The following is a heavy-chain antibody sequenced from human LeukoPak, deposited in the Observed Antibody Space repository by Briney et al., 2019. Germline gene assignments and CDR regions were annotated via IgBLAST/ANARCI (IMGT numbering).Heavy chain of an antibody. V-gene: IGHV3-11*04. CDR3: ARYYCTSNSCHPMYYFDS. J-gene: IGHJ4*02. D-gene: IGHD2-2*01. Sequence: PGGSLRLSCEASGFIFSDYYMSWIRQAPGKGLELVSHITSGGSMTYYRESVKGRFTISRDNAEKSLYLQMNGLRVEDTAVYYCARYYCTSNSCHPMYYFDSWGQGTLVTVSS. CDR1: GFIFSDYY. CDR2: ITSGGSMT.